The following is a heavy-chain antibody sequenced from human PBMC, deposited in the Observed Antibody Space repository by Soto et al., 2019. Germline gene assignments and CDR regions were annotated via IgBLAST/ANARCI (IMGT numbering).Heavy chain of an antibody. CDR1: GYTFTSYA. J-gene: IGHJ5*02. V-gene: IGHV1-3*01. Sequence: ASVKVSYKASGYTFTSYAMHWVRQAPGQRLEWMGWINAGNGNTKYSQKFQGRVTITRDTSASTAYMELSSLRSEDTAVYYCATHTFLLHARSSFCCYSGSYRVIAWSHGRRVTDP. CDR2: INAGNGNT. CDR3: ATHTFLLHARSSFCCYSGSYRVIAWSHGRRVTDP. D-gene: IGHD2-2*02.